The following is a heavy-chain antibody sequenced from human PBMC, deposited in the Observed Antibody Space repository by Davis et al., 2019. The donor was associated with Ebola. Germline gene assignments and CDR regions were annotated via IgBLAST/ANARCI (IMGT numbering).Heavy chain of an antibody. D-gene: IGHD3-10*01. J-gene: IGHJ6*02. V-gene: IGHV3-33*01. CDR3: ASPRYGSGSYYGRGGFYYGMDV. CDR2: IWYDGSNK. CDR1: GFTFSSYG. Sequence: PGGSLRLSCAASGFTFSSYGMHWVRQAPGKGLEWVAVIWYDGSNKYYADSVKGRFTISRDNSKNTLYLQMNSLRAEDTAVYYCASPRYGSGSYYGRGGFYYGMDVWGQGTTVTVSS.